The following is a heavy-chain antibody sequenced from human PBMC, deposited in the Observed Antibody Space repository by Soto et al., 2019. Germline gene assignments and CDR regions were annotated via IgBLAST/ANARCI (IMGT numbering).Heavy chain of an antibody. D-gene: IGHD6-19*01. CDR3: ARPYSSGWYLEGIFDY. J-gene: IGHJ4*02. CDR2: ISSSSSYI. Sequence: GGSLRLSCAASGFTFSSYSMNWVRQAPGKGLEWVSSISSSSSYIYYADSVKGRFTISRDNAKNSLYLQMNSLRAEDTAVYYCARPYSSGWYLEGIFDYWGPGTLVTVYS. CDR1: GFTFSSYS. V-gene: IGHV3-21*01.